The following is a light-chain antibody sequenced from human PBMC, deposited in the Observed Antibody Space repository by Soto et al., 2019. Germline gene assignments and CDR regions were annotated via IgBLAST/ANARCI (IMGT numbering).Light chain of an antibody. CDR3: QQYGSSST. V-gene: IGKV3-20*01. J-gene: IGKJ5*01. Sequence: VLTQSPCTLSLSQGEKATLSCKASQSVSSSYLAWYQQKPAQAPRLLIYGASSRTTGIPDRFSGSGSGTAFTLTIRRPEPEDFAVYYCQQYGSSSTFGQGTRVEIK. CDR1: QSVSSSY. CDR2: GAS.